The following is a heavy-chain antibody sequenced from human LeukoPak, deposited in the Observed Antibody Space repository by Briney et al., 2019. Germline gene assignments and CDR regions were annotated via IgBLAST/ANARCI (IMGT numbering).Heavy chain of an antibody. CDR1: GYTFTSYY. J-gene: IGHJ3*02. D-gene: IGHD3-22*01. Sequence: GAPVKVSCKASGYTFTSYYMHWVRQAPGQGLEGMGIINPSGGSTSYAQKFQGRVHMTRDTSTSTVYMELSSLRSEDTAVYYCASDSSGYDAFDSWGQGTMVTVSS. CDR3: ASDSSGYDAFDS. CDR2: INPSGGST. V-gene: IGHV1-46*01.